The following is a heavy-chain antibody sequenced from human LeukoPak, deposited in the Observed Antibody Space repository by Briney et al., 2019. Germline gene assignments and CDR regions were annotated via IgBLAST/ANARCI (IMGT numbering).Heavy chain of an antibody. CDR3: SRVAIGSGWYYFEY. J-gene: IGHJ4*02. D-gene: IGHD6-19*01. CDR1: GYTFTSYY. Sequence: ASVKLSCKASGYTFTSYYMHWVRQAPGQGLEWMGIINPSGGGTNYAQKFQGRVTMTRNTATSTRYMELSSLRSEAAAVYYCSRVAIGSGWYYFEYWGQGTLDSVFS. CDR2: INPSGGGT. V-gene: IGHV1-46*01.